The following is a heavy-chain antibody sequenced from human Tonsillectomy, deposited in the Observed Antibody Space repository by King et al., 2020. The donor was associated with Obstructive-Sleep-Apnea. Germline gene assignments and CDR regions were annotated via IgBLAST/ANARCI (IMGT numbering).Heavy chain of an antibody. J-gene: IGHJ6*02. CDR1: GDSISSYY. Sequence: QLQESGPGLVKPSETLSLTCTVSGDSISSYYWSWIRQPPGKGMEWIGYIYYSGSTKYNPSLKSRVTISVDTSKNQFSLKLSSVTAADTAVYYCARNTEHYYYYGMDVWGQGTTVTASS. D-gene: IGHD1-26*01. CDR3: ARNTEHYYYYGMDV. CDR2: IYYSGST. V-gene: IGHV4-59*08.